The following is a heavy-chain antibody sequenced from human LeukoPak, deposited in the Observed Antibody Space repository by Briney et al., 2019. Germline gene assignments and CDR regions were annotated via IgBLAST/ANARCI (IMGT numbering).Heavy chain of an antibody. CDR1: GFTVSSNY. CDR2: IWYDGSNK. V-gene: IGHV3-33*08. J-gene: IGHJ4*02. D-gene: IGHD2-15*01. CDR3: ARVKGAAARVYYFDY. Sequence: GGSLRLSCAALGFTVSSNYMSWVRQAPGKGLEWVAVIWYDGSNKYYADSVKGRFTISRDNSKNTLYLQMNSLRAEDTAVYYCARVKGAAARVYYFDYWGQGTLVTVSS.